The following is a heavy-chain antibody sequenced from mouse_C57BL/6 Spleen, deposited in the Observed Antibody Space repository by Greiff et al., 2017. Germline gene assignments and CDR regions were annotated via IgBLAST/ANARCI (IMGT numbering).Heavy chain of an antibody. V-gene: IGHV14-4*01. D-gene: IGHD1-2*01. CDR3: TTRGNGF. CDR2: IDPGNGDT. Sequence: VQLQQSGAELVRPGASVKLSCTTSGFKNKDDYMPWVKQRPEQGLEWIGWIDPGNGDTEYASKFQGKATITADTSSNTAYLQLSSLTSEDTAVYYCTTRGNGFWGQGTLVTVSA. J-gene: IGHJ3*01. CDR1: GFKNKDDY.